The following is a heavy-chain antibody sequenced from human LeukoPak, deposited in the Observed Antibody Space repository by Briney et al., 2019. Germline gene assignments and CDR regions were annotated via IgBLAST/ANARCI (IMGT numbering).Heavy chain of an antibody. V-gene: IGHV7-4-1*02. CDR2: INTNTGNP. J-gene: IGHJ4*02. CDR1: GCTFTSYA. Sequence: GASVKVSCKASGCTFTSYAMNWVRQEPGQGLEWMGWINTNTGNPTYAQGFTGRFVFSLDTSVSTAYLQISSLKAEDTAVYYCARDSELAAVAGFDYWGQGTLVTVSS. D-gene: IGHD6-19*01. CDR3: ARDSELAAVAGFDY.